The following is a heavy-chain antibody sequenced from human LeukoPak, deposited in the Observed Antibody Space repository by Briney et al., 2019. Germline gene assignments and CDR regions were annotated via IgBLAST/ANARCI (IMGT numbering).Heavy chain of an antibody. Sequence: GGSLRLSCAASGFAVSSHYMSWVRQAPGKGLEWVAVIHSGGNTNYGASVKGRFTISRDNAKNSLYLQMNSLRAEDTAVYYCARARFGTAGADYWGQGTLVTVSS. CDR1: GFAVSSHY. J-gene: IGHJ4*02. D-gene: IGHD1-1*01. CDR2: IHSGGNT. V-gene: IGHV3-53*01. CDR3: ARARFGTAGADY.